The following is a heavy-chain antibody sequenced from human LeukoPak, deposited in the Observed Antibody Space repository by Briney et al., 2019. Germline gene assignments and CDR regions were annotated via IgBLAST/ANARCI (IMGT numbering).Heavy chain of an antibody. D-gene: IGHD6-13*01. CDR3: VRDSRYGSGWFEDGLDF. J-gene: IGHJ6*02. V-gene: IGHV4-59*02. Sequence: PSETLSLTCTVSGDSVRSYYWSWIRQPPGQGLEWLGHINDRGSTNYNPSLQGRVTISIDTSNNQFSLKVNSVTAADTAVYYCVRDSRYGSGWFEDGLDFWGQGTTVTVSS. CDR2: INDRGST. CDR1: GDSVRSYY.